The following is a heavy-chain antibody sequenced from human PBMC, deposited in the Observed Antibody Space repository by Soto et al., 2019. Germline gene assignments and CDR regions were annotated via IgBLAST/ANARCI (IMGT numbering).Heavy chain of an antibody. Sequence: SETLSLTCTVSGASISGHFWSWIRQPPGKGLEWIAYIYNSGSSYNPSLKSRVTISVDTSKNQLSLKLSSVIAADSAVYYCAINADVWGQGTTVTVS. CDR3: AINADV. CDR2: IYNSGS. CDR1: GASISGHF. J-gene: IGHJ6*02. V-gene: IGHV4-59*08.